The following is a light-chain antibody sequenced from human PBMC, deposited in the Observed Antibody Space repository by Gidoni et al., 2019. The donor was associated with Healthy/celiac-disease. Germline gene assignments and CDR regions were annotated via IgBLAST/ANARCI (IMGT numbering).Light chain of an antibody. CDR1: QSVLYSSNNKNY. V-gene: IGKV4-1*01. Sequence: DIVITQSPASLSVSLCERATLNCKSSQSVLYSSNNKNYLAWYQQKPGQPPKLLIYWASTRESGVPDRFSGSGSGTDFTLTISSLQAEDVAVYYCQKYYSTPWTFXXXTKVEIK. CDR3: QKYYSTPWT. J-gene: IGKJ1*01. CDR2: WAS.